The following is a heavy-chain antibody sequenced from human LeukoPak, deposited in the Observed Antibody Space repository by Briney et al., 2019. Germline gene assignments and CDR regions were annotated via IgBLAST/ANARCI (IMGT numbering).Heavy chain of an antibody. CDR3: ARSMVTTDRNFDH. Sequence: RTSETLSLTCTVSGGSISSYFWSWIRQPPGKGLEWIGYIYHSGTTNYNPSLKSRATFSIDTSKNQFSLSLNSVTAADTAIFYCARSMVTTDRNFDHWGQGTLVTVSS. D-gene: IGHD2-21*02. V-gene: IGHV4-59*12. CDR2: IYHSGTT. J-gene: IGHJ4*01. CDR1: GGSISSYF.